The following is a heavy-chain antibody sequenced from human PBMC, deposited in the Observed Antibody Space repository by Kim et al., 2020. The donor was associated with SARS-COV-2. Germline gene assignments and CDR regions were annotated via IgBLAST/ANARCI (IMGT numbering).Heavy chain of an antibody. CDR2: IYYSGST. J-gene: IGHJ6*02. Sequence: SETLSLTCTVSGGSISSYYWSWIRQPPGKGLEWIGYIYYSGSTNYNPSLKSRVTISVDTSKNQFSLKLSSVTAADTAVYYCARVGTMSYGMDVWGQGTTVTVSS. V-gene: IGHV4-59*13. CDR3: ARVGTMSYGMDV. CDR1: GGSISSYY. D-gene: IGHD3-22*01.